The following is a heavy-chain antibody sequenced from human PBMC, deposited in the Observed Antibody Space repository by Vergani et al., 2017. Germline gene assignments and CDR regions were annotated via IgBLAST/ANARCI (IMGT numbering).Heavy chain of an antibody. V-gene: IGHV1-18*01. Sequence: QVQLVQSGAEVKKPGASVKVSCKASGYTFTSSGISWVRQAPGQGLEWMGWISAYNGNTNYAQKLQGRVTMTTDTSTSTAYMELRSLRSDDTAVYYCARGPNTVSSYYYYYYMDVWGKGTTVTVSS. D-gene: IGHD4-11*01. CDR3: ARGPNTVSSYYYYYYMDV. CDR2: ISAYNGNT. CDR1: GYTFTSSG. J-gene: IGHJ6*03.